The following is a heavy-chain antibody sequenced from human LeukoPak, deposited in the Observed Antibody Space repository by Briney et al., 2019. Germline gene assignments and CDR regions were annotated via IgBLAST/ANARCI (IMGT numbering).Heavy chain of an antibody. Sequence: TGGSLRLSCAASGFTFRNYGMHCLRQAPGKGLEWVAVISDDGSSKNYADSVKGRFTISRDNSNNTLYLQMNSLRAEDTAVYYCARNYPGLLDDAFDIWGQGTMVTVSS. CDR1: GFTFRNYG. CDR2: ISDDGSSK. J-gene: IGHJ3*02. V-gene: IGHV3-30*03. CDR3: ARNYPGLLDDAFDI. D-gene: IGHD2-15*01.